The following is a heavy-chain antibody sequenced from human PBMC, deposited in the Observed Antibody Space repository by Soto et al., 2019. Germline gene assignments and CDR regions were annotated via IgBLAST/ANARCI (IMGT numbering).Heavy chain of an antibody. D-gene: IGHD3-10*02. CDR3: AKFSRTMSSV. CDR1: GVTFRDYV. J-gene: IGHJ4*02. Sequence: PGGSIGLSSAASGVTFRDYVMSWVRQAPGEGPEWVAIIKPDGSVKQYVDSVQGRFTISRDNAENSLFLQMNSLRVDDTAIYYCAKFSRTMSSVWGQGTLVTVSS. V-gene: IGHV3-7*01. CDR2: IKPDGSVK.